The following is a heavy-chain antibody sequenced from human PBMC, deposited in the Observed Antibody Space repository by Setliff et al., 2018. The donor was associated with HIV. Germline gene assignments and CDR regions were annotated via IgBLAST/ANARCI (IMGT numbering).Heavy chain of an antibody. D-gene: IGHD3-10*01. J-gene: IGHJ6*02. Sequence: ASVKVSCKASGYTFTSHYMHWVRQAPGQGLEWMGIINPSGGSSSYAQKFQGRVTMTRDTSTSTVYMVLSSLRSEDTAVYYCARDGVFLWFSPDYYYGMDVWGQGTTVTVSS. V-gene: IGHV1-46*01. CDR3: ARDGVFLWFSPDYYYGMDV. CDR1: GYTFTSHY. CDR2: INPSGGSS.